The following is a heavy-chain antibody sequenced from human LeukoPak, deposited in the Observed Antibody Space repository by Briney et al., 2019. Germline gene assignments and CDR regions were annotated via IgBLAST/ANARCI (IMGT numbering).Heavy chain of an antibody. J-gene: IGHJ6*02. Sequence: PGGSLRLSCVASGFTFSNYAMNWVRRAPGKGLEWVSAISGSGSNTYYTDSVKDRFTISRDNSKNSLYLQMNSLRPKDTAVYYCAKSQREACCYGMDVWGQGTTVTVS. CDR1: GFTFSNYA. V-gene: IGHV3-23*01. CDR2: ISGSGSNT. D-gene: IGHD1-26*01. CDR3: AKSQREACCYGMDV.